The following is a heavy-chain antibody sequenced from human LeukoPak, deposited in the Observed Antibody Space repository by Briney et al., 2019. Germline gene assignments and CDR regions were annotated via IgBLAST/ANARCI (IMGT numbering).Heavy chain of an antibody. CDR2: ISDDSNYI. CDR1: GFTFSDYS. V-gene: IGHV3-21*01. CDR3: ANHLACGSTSCPSFDY. J-gene: IGHJ4*02. Sequence: GGSLRLSCAASGFTFSDYSMNWVRQAPGKGLEWVSSISDDSNYIYYVDSVKGRFTISRDNAKNSLYLQMNSLRAEDTAVYYCANHLACGSTSCPSFDYWGQGTLVTVSS. D-gene: IGHD2-2*01.